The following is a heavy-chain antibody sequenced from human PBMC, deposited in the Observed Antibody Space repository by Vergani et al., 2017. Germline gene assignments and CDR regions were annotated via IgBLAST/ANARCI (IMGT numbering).Heavy chain of an antibody. CDR2: INPSGGHT. CDR1: GYTFSNYY. V-gene: IGHV1-46*03. CDR3: ARGDYSILTGYRY. Sequence: QVQVVQSGAEVKKSGASVKVSCKTSGYTFSNYYMHWVRQAPGQGLEWMGIINPSGGHTNYAQKFQGRVTMTRDTSTSTVYMELSSLRSEDTDIYYCARGDYSILTGYRYWGQGTLVTVSA. D-gene: IGHD3-9*01. J-gene: IGHJ4*02.